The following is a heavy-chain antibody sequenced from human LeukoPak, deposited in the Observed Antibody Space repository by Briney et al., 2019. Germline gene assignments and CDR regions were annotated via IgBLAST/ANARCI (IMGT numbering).Heavy chain of an antibody. CDR2: IKSKTGGGTT. V-gene: IGHV3-15*01. Sequence: GGPLRLSCAASGFTFSNAWMSWVRQAPGKGLEWVGRIKSKTGGGTTDYAAPVKGRFTISRDDSKNTLYLQMNSLKTEDTAVYYCTTRFDYWGQGTLVTVTS. CDR1: GFTFSNAW. CDR3: TTRFDY. J-gene: IGHJ4*02.